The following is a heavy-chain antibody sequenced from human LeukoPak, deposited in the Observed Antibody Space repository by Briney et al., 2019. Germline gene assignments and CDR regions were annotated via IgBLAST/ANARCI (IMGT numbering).Heavy chain of an antibody. CDR1: GFTFSSYA. D-gene: IGHD1-1*01. CDR2: ISGSGIST. Sequence: GGSLRLSCAASGFTFSSYAMNWVRQAPGKGLEWVSHISGSGISTYYADSVKGRFTISRDNSKNTLYLQMNSLRAEDTAVYYCARDGNAFDIWGQGTMVTVSS. J-gene: IGHJ3*02. V-gene: IGHV3-23*01. CDR3: ARDGNAFDI.